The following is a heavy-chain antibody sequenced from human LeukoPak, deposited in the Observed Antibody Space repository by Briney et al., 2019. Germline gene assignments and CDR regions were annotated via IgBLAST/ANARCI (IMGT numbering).Heavy chain of an antibody. D-gene: IGHD2-2*02. CDR1: GGSFSGYY. J-gene: IGHJ4*02. V-gene: IGHV4-34*01. CDR3: ARGYCSSTSCYRSAY. Sequence: SETLSLTCAVSGGSFSGYYWSWIRQPPGKGLEWIGEINHSGSTNYNPSLKSRVTISVDTSKNQFSLKLSSLTAADTAVYYCARGYCSSTSCYRSAYWGQGTLVTVSS. CDR2: INHSGST.